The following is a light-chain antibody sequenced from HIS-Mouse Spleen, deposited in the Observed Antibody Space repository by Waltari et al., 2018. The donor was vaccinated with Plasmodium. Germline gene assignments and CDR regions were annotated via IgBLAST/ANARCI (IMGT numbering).Light chain of an antibody. CDR3: QQNYNTWT. CDR2: AAS. Sequence: DIQMTQSPSSLSASVGDRVTLTCRASQSISSYLNWYQQKPGKAPKLLIYAASSLQSGVPSRFSGSGSGTDFTLTISSLQPEDFATYYGQQNYNTWTFGQGTKVEIK. V-gene: IGKV1-39*01. J-gene: IGKJ1*01. CDR1: QSISSY.